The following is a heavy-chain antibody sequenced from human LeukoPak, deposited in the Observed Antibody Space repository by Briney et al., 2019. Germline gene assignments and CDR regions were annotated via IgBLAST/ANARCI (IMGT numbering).Heavy chain of an antibody. CDR1: GFTFSSYE. J-gene: IGHJ4*02. Sequence: GGSLRLSCAASGFTFSSYEMNWVRQSPGKGLEWVSYISRSGTTIYYADSVKGRFTISRDNAKNSLYLQMNSLRAEDTAVYYCAREILEPGKTLTYWGQGSLITVSS. CDR3: AREILEPGKTLTY. V-gene: IGHV3-48*03. D-gene: IGHD1-14*01. CDR2: ISRSGTTI.